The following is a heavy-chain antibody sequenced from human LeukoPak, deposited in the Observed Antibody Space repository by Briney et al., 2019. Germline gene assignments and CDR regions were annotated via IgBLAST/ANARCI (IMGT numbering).Heavy chain of an antibody. D-gene: IGHD3-3*01. CDR2: IIPIFGTA. Sequence: SVKVSCKASGGTFSSYAISWVRQAPGQGLEWMGGIIPIFGTANYAQKFQGRVTITADESTSTAYVELSSLRSEDTAVYYCASFGRVGWSGEPRYYWYFDLWGRGTLVTVSS. CDR1: GGTFSSYA. J-gene: IGHJ2*01. V-gene: IGHV1-69*13. CDR3: ASFGRVGWSGEPRYYWYFDL.